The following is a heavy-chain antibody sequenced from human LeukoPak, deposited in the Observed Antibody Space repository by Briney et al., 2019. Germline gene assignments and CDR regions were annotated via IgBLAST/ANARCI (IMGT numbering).Heavy chain of an antibody. V-gene: IGHV3-49*04. CDR2: IRIIDDGGTT. D-gene: IGHD1-14*01. Sequence: LPGGSLRLSCTPSGFTFGDYNVNWVCQGPQKRLEWVGFIRIIDDGGTTEAAPSVKGRFSFARDETTGMAYRQMNSLKTEDTAVYFCTRGVRQPDSWGQGTLVTVSS. CDR1: GFTFGDYN. CDR3: TRGVRQPDS. J-gene: IGHJ4*02.